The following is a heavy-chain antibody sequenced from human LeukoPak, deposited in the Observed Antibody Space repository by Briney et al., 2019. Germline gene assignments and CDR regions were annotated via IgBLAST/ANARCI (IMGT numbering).Heavy chain of an antibody. D-gene: IGHD3-10*01. V-gene: IGHV4-59*12. CDR2: IYYSGST. CDR3: ARGYRFSYGSGSPVFDY. Sequence: PSETLSLTCTVSGGSISSYYWSWIRQPPGKGLEWIGYIYYSGSTNYNPSLKSRVTISVDTSKNQFSLKLSSVTAADTAVYYCARGYRFSYGSGSPVFDYWGQGTLVTVSS. CDR1: GGSISSYY. J-gene: IGHJ4*02.